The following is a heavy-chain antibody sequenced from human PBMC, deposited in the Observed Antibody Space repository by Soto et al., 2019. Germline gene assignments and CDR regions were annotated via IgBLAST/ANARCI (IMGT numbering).Heavy chain of an antibody. CDR3: ARDKITGLFDY. CDR2: INHSGST. D-gene: IGHD2-8*02. CDR1: GGYFSGYY. V-gene: IGHV4-34*01. J-gene: IGHJ4*02. Sequence: QVQLQQWGAGLLKPSETLSLTCAVYGGYFSGYYWTWIRQPPGTGLEWIGEINHSGSTNYNPSLKSRVTISVDTSKNQFSLKLTSVTAADKAVYYCARDKITGLFDYWGQGTLVTVSS.